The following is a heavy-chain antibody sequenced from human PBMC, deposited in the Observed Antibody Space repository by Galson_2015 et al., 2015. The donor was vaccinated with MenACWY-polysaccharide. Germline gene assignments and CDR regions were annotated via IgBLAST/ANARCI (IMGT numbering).Heavy chain of an antibody. J-gene: IGHJ4*02. CDR2: INVGNGNT. Sequence: SVKVSCKAPGYRFTSYGIHWLRQAPGQRPEWMGWINVGNGNTKSSQKFRGRVNITRDTSATTVHMELNSLRLEEAAIYYCARDRADFLTGRSNYFDLWGPGTLVIVSS. D-gene: IGHD3-9*01. CDR1: GYRFTSYG. CDR3: ARDRADFLTGRSNYFDL. V-gene: IGHV1-3*01.